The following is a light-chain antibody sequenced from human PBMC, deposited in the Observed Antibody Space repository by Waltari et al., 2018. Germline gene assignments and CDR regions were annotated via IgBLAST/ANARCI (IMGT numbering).Light chain of an antibody. Sequence: QSALTQPASVSGSPGQSITISCTGRRNDFGSSTLVSWYQQHPGKAPKLMIFEVNKRPSGVSNRFSGSKSGNTASLTISGLETEDEADYYCCSYAVSSTSLVFGGGTKLTVL. CDR1: RNDFGSSTL. J-gene: IGLJ2*01. CDR2: EVN. V-gene: IGLV2-23*02. CDR3: CSYAVSSTSLV.